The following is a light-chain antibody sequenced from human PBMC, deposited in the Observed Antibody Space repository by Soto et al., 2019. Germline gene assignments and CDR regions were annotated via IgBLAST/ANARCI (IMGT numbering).Light chain of an antibody. CDR1: SSDFGAYGY. V-gene: IGLV2-8*01. Sequence: QSALTQPPSASGSPGQSVTISCTGTSSDFGAYGYVSWYQQHPGKAPELIIYGVNQRPSGVPDRFSGSKSGNTASLTVSGLQAEDEADYYCNSYSGSSNFVVVGTGAKAPS. CDR2: GVN. CDR3: NSYSGSSNFVV. J-gene: IGLJ1*01.